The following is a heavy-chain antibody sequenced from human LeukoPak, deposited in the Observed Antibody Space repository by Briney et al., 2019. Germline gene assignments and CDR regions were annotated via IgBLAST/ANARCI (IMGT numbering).Heavy chain of an antibody. CDR3: ARTTVATFYYYYYYMDV. Sequence: GGSLRLSGAASGFTFSSYSMNWVRQAPGEGREWVSFISSSSSYIYYADPGKGPFTIARDNSKNTLYLQMKRLSAEDTAVYYCARTTVATFYYYYYYMDVWGKGTTVPISS. D-gene: IGHD4-23*01. V-gene: IGHV3-21*04. J-gene: IGHJ6*03. CDR1: GFTFSSYS. CDR2: ISSSSSYI.